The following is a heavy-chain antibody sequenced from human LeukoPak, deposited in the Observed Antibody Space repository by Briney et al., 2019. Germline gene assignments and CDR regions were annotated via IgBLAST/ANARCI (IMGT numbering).Heavy chain of an antibody. D-gene: IGHD3-9*01. Sequence: GGSLRLSCVASGFTFSNYAMSWVRQAPGKGLEWVSAITGSGGITYYADSVKGRFTISRDSSKNTLYLQMNSLRAEDTAVYYCAKWGDYDVLTGYYDPDYWGQGTLVTVSS. CDR2: ITGSGGIT. J-gene: IGHJ4*02. CDR1: GFTFSNYA. V-gene: IGHV3-23*01. CDR3: AKWGDYDVLTGYYDPDY.